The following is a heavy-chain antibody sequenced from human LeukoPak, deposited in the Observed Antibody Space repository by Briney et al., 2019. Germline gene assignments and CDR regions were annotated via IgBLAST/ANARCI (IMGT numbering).Heavy chain of an antibody. CDR1: GGTFSSYA. CDR3: ARDEGYSGYDRGYWFDP. J-gene: IGHJ5*02. D-gene: IGHD5-12*01. Sequence: SVKVSCKASGGTFSSYAISWVRQAPGQGLEWMGRIIPILGIANYAQKFQGRVTITADKSTSTAYMELSSLRSEDTAVYYCARDEGYSGYDRGYWFDPRGQGTLVTVSS. CDR2: IIPILGIA. V-gene: IGHV1-69*04.